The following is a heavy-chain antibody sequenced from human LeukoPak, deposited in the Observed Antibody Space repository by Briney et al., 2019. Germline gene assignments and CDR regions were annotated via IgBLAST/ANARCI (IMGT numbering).Heavy chain of an antibody. V-gene: IGHV4-61*08. Sequence: PSETLSLTCTDSSGSVSNGDYYWSWLRQHPRKALEWIGYIYYTGSAYYNPSLGGRVTLSVDTSKNQFSVKLSSVTAADTAVYYCARSRNYYGSGDYWGQGTLVTVSS. CDR1: SGSVSNGDYY. J-gene: IGHJ4*02. D-gene: IGHD3-10*01. CDR2: IYYTGSA. CDR3: ARSRNYYGSGDY.